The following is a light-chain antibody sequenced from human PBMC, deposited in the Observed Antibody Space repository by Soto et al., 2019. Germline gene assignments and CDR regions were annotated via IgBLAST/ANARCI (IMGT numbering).Light chain of an antibody. CDR1: QSISSY. Sequence: DIQMTQSPSTLSGSVGDRVTITCRASQSISSYLAWYQQKPGKVPKLLIYAASTLQSGVPSRFSGSGSGTDFTLTISSLQPEDVATYYCQKYNSAPRTFGQGTKVDIK. CDR2: AAS. J-gene: IGKJ1*01. V-gene: IGKV1-27*01. CDR3: QKYNSAPRT.